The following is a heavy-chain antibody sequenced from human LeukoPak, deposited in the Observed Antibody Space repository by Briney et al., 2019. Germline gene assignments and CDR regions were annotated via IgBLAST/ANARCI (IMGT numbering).Heavy chain of an antibody. CDR2: FYYSGST. V-gene: IGHV4-39*01. J-gene: IGHJ1*01. Sequence: PSGTLSLTCTVSGGSISSSSYYWGWIRQPPGKGLEWIGRFYYSGSTYYNPSLKSRVTISVDTSKNQFSLKLSSVTAADTAVYYCASGGGLWFGELLKYFQHWGQGTLVTASS. D-gene: IGHD3-10*01. CDR3: ASGGGLWFGELLKYFQH. CDR1: GGSISSSSYY.